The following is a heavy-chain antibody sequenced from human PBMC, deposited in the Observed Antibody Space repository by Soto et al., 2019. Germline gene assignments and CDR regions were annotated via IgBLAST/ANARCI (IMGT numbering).Heavy chain of an antibody. CDR3: ARAYYYDSSGYYYRYYYYGMDV. J-gene: IGHJ6*02. D-gene: IGHD3-22*01. CDR1: GGSISSSNW. V-gene: IGHV4-4*02. Sequence: SETLSLTCAVSGGSISSSNWWSWVRQPPGKGLEWIGEIYHSGSTNYNPSLKSRVTISVDKSKNQFSLKLSSVTAADTAVYYCARAYYYDSSGYYYRYYYYGMDVWGQGTTVTVS. CDR2: IYHSGST.